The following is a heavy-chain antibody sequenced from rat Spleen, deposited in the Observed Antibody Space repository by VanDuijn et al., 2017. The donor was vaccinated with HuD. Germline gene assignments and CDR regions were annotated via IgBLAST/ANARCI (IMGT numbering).Heavy chain of an antibody. V-gene: IGHV5S23*01. CDR3: VRRHYGYTDYFDY. CDR1: GFTFSSYD. D-gene: IGHD1-9*01. Sequence: EVQLVESGGGLVQPGRSLKLSCTASGFTFSSYDMAWVRQVPTKGLEWVASISPSGVITYYRDSVKGRFTISRDDAKSTLSLQMDSLRSEDTATYYCVRRHYGYTDYFDYWGQGVMVTVSS. CDR2: ISPSGVIT. J-gene: IGHJ2*01.